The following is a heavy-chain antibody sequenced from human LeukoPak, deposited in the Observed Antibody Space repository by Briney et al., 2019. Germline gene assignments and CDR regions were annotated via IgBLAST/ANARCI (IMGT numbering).Heavy chain of an antibody. D-gene: IGHD1-1*01. J-gene: IGHJ6*02. V-gene: IGHV4-39*01. CDR3: ARSGTVTNYYYYGMDV. CDR1: GGSISSSSYY. CDR2: IYYSGGT. Sequence: SETLSLTCTVSGGSISSSSYYWGWIRQPPGKGLERIGSIYYSGGTYYNPSLKSRVTISVDTSKNQFSLKLSSVTAADTAVYYCARSGTVTNYYYYGMDVWGQGTTVTVSS.